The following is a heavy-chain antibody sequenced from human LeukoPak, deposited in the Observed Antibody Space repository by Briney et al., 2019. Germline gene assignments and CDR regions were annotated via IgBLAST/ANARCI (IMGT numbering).Heavy chain of an antibody. V-gene: IGHV3-21*01. D-gene: IGHD3-22*01. J-gene: IGHJ4*02. CDR3: ARGFHRYSYDSGAYSIY. CDR2: ISSSSYI. Sequence: GGSLRLSCAASGFAFSRYSMNWVRQAPGKGLEWVSSISSSSYIYYADSVKGRFTISRDNAKNSLYLQMNSLRAEDTAVYYCARGFHRYSYDSGAYSIYWGQGTLVTVSS. CDR1: GFAFSRYS.